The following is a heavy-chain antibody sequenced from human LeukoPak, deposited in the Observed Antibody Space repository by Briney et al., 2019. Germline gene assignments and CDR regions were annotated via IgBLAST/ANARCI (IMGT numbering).Heavy chain of an antibody. CDR3: ARAQEYYDFWSGSP. CDR2: ISAYSGNT. CDR1: GYTFTSYG. J-gene: IGHJ5*02. D-gene: IGHD3-3*01. V-gene: IGHV1-18*01. Sequence: GASVKVSCKASGYTFTSYGISWVRQAPGQGLEWMGWISAYSGNTNYAQKLQGRVTMTTDTSTSTAYMELRSLRSDDTAVYYCARAQEYYDFWSGSPWGQGTLVTVSS.